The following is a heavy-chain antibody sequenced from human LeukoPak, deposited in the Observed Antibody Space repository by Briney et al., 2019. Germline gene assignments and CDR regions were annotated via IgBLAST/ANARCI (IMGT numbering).Heavy chain of an antibody. CDR1: GFTFSSYN. Sequence: PGGSLRLSCAASGFTFSSYNMNWVRQAPGKGLEWVSSLSSSSSYIYYADSVKGRFTISRDNAKNSLYLQMNSLRAEDTAMYYCARLHSSGSMAYWGQGTLVTVSS. CDR3: ARLHSSGSMAY. J-gene: IGHJ4*02. V-gene: IGHV3-21*01. D-gene: IGHD6-19*01. CDR2: LSSSSSYI.